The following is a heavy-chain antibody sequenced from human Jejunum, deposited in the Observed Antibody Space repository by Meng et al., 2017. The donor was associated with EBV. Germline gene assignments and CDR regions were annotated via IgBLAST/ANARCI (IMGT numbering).Heavy chain of an antibody. D-gene: IGHD4-17*01. J-gene: IGHJ6*02. V-gene: IGHV4-28*01. CDR1: GYAISGNNW. Sequence: QGQLQELGPAQVKPGDTLSLPCVVSGYAISGNNWWGWIRQPPGKGLEWIGHIYFSGSTHYNPSLKSRVTMSVDTSKNQFSLKLRSVTAVDTAVYYCARLEYRDYLPHGMDVWGQGTLVTVSS. CDR2: IYFSGST. CDR3: ARLEYRDYLPHGMDV.